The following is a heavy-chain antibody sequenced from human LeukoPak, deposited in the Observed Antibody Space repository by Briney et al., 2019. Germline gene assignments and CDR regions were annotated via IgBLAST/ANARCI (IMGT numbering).Heavy chain of an antibody. J-gene: IGHJ6*02. CDR1: GFTFSNYW. V-gene: IGHV3-74*01. Sequence: GGSLRLSCAASGFTFSNYWMHWVRQAPGKGLVWVSRIKSNGSSINYADSVKGRFTISRDNAKNRLFLQMISLRAEDTAAYFCSRGHCSGGRCHSAGYYGMDVWGQGTTVTVSS. CDR3: SRGHCSGGRCHSAGYYGMDV. CDR2: IKSNGSSI. D-gene: IGHD2-15*01.